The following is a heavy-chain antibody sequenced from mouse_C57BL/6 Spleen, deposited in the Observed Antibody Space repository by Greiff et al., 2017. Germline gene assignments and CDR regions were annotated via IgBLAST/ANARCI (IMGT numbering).Heavy chain of an antibody. J-gene: IGHJ4*01. V-gene: IGHV6-3*01. CDR3: TGCSSQSPYYYARDY. CDR2: IRLKSDNYAT. Sequence: DVQLQESGGGLVQPGGSMKLSCVASGFTFSNYWMNWVRQSPEKGLEWVAQIRLKSDNYATHYAESVKGRFTISRDDSKSSVYLQRINLRAEDTGIYYCTGCSSQSPYYYARDYWAQGTSGTVSS. CDR1: GFTFSNYW. D-gene: IGHD1-1*01.